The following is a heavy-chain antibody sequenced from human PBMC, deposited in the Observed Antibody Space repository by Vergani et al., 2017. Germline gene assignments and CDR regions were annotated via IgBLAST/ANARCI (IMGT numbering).Heavy chain of an antibody. J-gene: IGHJ6*02. D-gene: IGHD4-23*01. CDR3: ARCQTRPLRWSWKPYLIDGMDV. CDR2: ISSSGSTI. Sequence: EVQLLESGGGLVQPGGSLRLSCAASGFTFSSYEMNWVRQAPGKGLEWVSYISSSGSTIYYADSVKGRFTISRDNAKNSLYLQMNSLRAEDTAVYYCARCQTRPLRWSWKPYLIDGMDVWAKGPRSPSP. V-gene: IGHV3-48*03. CDR1: GFTFSSYE.